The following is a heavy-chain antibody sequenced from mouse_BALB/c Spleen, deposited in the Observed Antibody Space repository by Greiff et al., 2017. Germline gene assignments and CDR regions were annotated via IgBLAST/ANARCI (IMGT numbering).Heavy chain of an antibody. V-gene: IGHV1-15*01. CDR3: TRWGF. Sequence: QVQLQQSGAELVRPGASVTLSCKASGYTFTDYEMHWVKQTPVHGLEWIGAIDPETGGTAYNQKFKGKATLTADKSSSTAYMELRSLTSEDSAVYYCTRWGFWGQGTTRTVSS. J-gene: IGHJ2*01. CDR2: IDPETGGT. CDR1: GYTFTDYE.